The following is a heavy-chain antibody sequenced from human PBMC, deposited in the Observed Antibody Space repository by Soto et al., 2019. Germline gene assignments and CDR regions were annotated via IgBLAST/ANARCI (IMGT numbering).Heavy chain of an antibody. D-gene: IGHD2-8*02. V-gene: IGHV3-30*03. CDR3: TGEVASGY. Sequence: GGSLRLSCAASGFTCSSYWMSWVRQAPGKGLEWVAVISYDGSNKYYADSVKGRFTISRDNSKNTLYLQMNSLRAEDTAAYYCTGEVASGYWGQGTLVTVSS. CDR2: ISYDGSNK. J-gene: IGHJ4*02. CDR1: GFTCSSYW.